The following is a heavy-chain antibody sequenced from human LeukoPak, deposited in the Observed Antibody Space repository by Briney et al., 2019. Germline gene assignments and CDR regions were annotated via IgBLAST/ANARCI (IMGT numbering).Heavy chain of an antibody. V-gene: IGHV4-39*07. D-gene: IGHD2-2*01. J-gene: IGHJ6*03. Sequence: SETLSLTCTVSGGSISSSSYYWGWVRQPPGKGLEWIGSIYYRGSAYYNPSLKSRVTMSVDTSKNQFSLKLSSVTAADTAVYYCARESLEAAADYYYYMDVWGKGTTVTVSS. CDR1: GGSISSSSYY. CDR3: ARESLEAAADYYYYMDV. CDR2: IYYRGSA.